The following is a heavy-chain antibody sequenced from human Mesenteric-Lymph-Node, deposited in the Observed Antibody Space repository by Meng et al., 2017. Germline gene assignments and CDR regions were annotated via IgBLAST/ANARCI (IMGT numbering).Heavy chain of an antibody. V-gene: IGHV3-72*01. J-gene: IGHJ4*02. CDR2: TMNKLNRYTI. D-gene: IGHD1-26*01. CDR1: GGSFSGYY. Sequence: VQLQQWGAGLLKPSAILSLTCAVYGGSFSGYYWSWIRQPPGKGLEWVGRTMNKLNRYTIEYAASVKGRFTISRDDAKSTMYLQMNSLKTEDTAVYYCARWTSGRCDSWGQGTMVTVSS. CDR3: ARWTSGRCDS.